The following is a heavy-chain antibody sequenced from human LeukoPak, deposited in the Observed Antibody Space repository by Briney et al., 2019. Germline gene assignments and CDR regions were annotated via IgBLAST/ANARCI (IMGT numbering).Heavy chain of an antibody. D-gene: IGHD5-12*01. V-gene: IGHV3-23*01. J-gene: IGHJ4*02. CDR2: ISGSGGNT. CDR3: ARLDSGYDPIDY. CDR1: GFTFSSYA. Sequence: GGSLRLSCAASGFTFSSYAMSWVRQAPGKGLEWVSGISGSGGNTYYGDSVKGRFTISRDNSKNTVYLQMNSLRAEDTAVYYCARLDSGYDPIDYWGQGTLVTVSS.